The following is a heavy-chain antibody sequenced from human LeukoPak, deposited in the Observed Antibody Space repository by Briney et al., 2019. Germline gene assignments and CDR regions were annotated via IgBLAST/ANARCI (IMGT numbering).Heavy chain of an antibody. D-gene: IGHD3-10*01. Sequence: ASMKVSCKASGYTFTDYYILWVRQAPGQGLEWMGWVNPNSGGTNYAQKFQGWVTMTRDTSISTAYMELSRLRSDDTAVYYCARGGSGSYYNVGNWFDPWGQGTLVTVSS. J-gene: IGHJ5*02. CDR3: ARGGSGSYYNVGNWFDP. CDR1: GYTFTDYY. V-gene: IGHV1-2*04. CDR2: VNPNSGGT.